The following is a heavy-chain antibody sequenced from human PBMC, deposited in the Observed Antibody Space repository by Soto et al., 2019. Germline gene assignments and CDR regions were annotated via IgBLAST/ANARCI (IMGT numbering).Heavy chain of an antibody. CDR2: INYSGSA. D-gene: IGHD6-13*01. CDR3: AKLRGGQQLISYFDY. Sequence: SETLSLTCTVSGGSISTTDYYWGWIRQPPGKGLELIVSINYSGSAYSNPSLKSRITMSVDSSKNQFSLNVSSVTAADTAVYYGAKLRGGQQLISYFDYGARGIQVTVSS. CDR1: GGSISTTDYY. V-gene: IGHV4-39*01. J-gene: IGHJ4*02.